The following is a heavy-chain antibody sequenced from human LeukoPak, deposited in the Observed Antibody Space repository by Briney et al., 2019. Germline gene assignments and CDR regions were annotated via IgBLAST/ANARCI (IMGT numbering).Heavy chain of an antibody. V-gene: IGHV5-51*01. CDR1: GYSFTSYW. D-gene: IGHD3-10*01. CDR2: IYPCDFVT. Sequence: VGTLKISRKGSGYSFTSYWIGWGRQMPRKGLEGMGVIYPCDFVTRYSPSFQGQVTISAVNSISTAYLQWSSLKASDTAMYYCARHGSMVRGVIDYYYYYYMDVWGKGTTVTVSS. J-gene: IGHJ6*03. CDR3: ARHGSMVRGVIDYYYYYYMDV.